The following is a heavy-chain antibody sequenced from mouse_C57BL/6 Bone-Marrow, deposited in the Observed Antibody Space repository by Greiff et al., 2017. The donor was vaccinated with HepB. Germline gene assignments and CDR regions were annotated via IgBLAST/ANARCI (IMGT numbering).Heavy chain of an antibody. Sequence: VKLVESGAELAKPGASVKLSCKASGYTFTSYWMHWVKQRPGQGLEWIGYINPSSGYTKYNQKFKDKATLTVDKSSSTAYMQLKSLTSEDSAVYYCATGDYWGQGTTLTGSS. J-gene: IGHJ2*01. V-gene: IGHV1-7*01. CDR3: ATGDY. CDR1: GYTFTSYW. CDR2: INPSSGYT.